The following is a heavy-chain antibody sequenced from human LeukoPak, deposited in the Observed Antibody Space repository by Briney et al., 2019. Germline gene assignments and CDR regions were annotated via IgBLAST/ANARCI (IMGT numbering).Heavy chain of an antibody. CDR1: GFTFSSYG. CDR2: IRYDGSNK. D-gene: IGHD3-22*01. J-gene: IGHJ6*03. CDR3: AKDNYDSSGNYYMDV. Sequence: GGSLRLSCAASGFTFSSYGMHWVRQAPGKGLEWVAFIRYDGSNKYYADSVKGRFTISRDNSKNTLYLQMNSLRAEGTAVYYCAKDNYDSSGNYYMDVWGKGTTVTISS. V-gene: IGHV3-30*02.